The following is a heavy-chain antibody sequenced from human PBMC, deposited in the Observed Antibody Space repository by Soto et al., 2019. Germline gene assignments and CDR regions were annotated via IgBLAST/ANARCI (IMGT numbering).Heavy chain of an antibody. Sequence: GGSLRLSCVGSGFRFGDYPLNWVRQAPGQGLEWVSTISSNSAYIYYTDALRGRFTISRDNAKNSLHLQMNSLRAEDTAVYYCTRDASRDSSARGWFDPWGPGTLVTVSS. CDR1: GFRFGDYP. D-gene: IGHD6-13*01. V-gene: IGHV3-21*01. CDR3: TRDASRDSSARGWFDP. J-gene: IGHJ5*02. CDR2: ISSNSAYI.